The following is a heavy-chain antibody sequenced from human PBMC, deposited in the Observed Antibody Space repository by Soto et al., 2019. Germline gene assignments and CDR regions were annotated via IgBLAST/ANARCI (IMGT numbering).Heavy chain of an antibody. CDR1: GFNFSSYS. CDR2: ISGTSTDI. V-gene: IGHV3-21*01. J-gene: IGHJ3*02. Sequence: EVQVVESGGGLVKPGGSLRLSCAASGFNFSSYSLNWFRQAPGKGLEWVSSISGTSTDIYYTDLVKGRFTISRDNVKNSLYLKMNSLRAEDTAVYYCARESDPAKAFDIWGQGTMVTVSS. CDR3: ARESDPAKAFDI.